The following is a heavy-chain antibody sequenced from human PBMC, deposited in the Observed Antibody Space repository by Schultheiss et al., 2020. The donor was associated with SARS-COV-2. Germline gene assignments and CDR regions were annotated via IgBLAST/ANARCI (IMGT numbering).Heavy chain of an antibody. CDR1: GGTFSSYA. Sequence: SVKVSCKASGGTFSSYAISWVRQAPGQGLEWMGGIIPIFGTANYGQKFQGRVTITADESTSTAYMELSSLRSEDTAVYYCARSTVTTTANWFDPWGQGTLVTVAS. CDR2: IIPIFGTA. D-gene: IGHD4-11*01. V-gene: IGHV1-69*13. CDR3: ARSTVTTTANWFDP. J-gene: IGHJ5*02.